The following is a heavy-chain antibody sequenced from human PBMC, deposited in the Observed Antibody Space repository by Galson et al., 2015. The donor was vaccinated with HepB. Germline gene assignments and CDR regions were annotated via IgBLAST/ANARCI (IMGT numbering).Heavy chain of an antibody. Sequence: SLRLSCAGSGFPFSNYNMYWVRQAPGKGLGLLSFMSSGSTTIPEADAMKGRFTIASDNAKNSLYLQMNSLRAEDTAVSYRATSGTGSYLIDYWGQGTPVTVSS. CDR1: GFPFSNYN. CDR3: ATSGTGSYLIDY. J-gene: IGHJ4*02. V-gene: IGHV3-48*04. D-gene: IGHD1-26*01. CDR2: MSSGSTTI.